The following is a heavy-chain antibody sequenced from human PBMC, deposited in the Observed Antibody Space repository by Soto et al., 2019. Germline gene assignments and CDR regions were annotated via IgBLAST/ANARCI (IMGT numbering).Heavy chain of an antibody. V-gene: IGHV1-69*06. D-gene: IGHD1-20*01. CDR1: GGALTSYP. CDR3: ATYPRPYKWTDI. J-gene: IGHJ4*02. CDR2: IDPIVDTS. Sequence: QVRLEQSGAEVKKPGSSVRVSCQASGGALTSYPIHWVRQAPGQGLEWMGVIDPIVDTSNLAENFKTRLTLTADTSTKTVYMDRTSLRSADTAIYFCATYPRPYKWTDIWGRGTQLTVSS.